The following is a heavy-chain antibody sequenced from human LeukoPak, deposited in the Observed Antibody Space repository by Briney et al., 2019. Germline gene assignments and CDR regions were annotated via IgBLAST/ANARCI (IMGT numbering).Heavy chain of an antibody. CDR1: GGSFIGYY. V-gene: IGHV4-59*01. D-gene: IGHD3-22*01. J-gene: IGHJ6*02. Sequence: SETLSLTCAVYGGSFIGYYWSWMRQPPAKELAWIGYIYYSGSTNYNPSLNSQVTISVDTSKSQFSMKLRSVTATGTAVYYCASRYYYDSSGYYDYYGMDVWGQGTTVTVSS. CDR2: IYYSGST. CDR3: ASRYYYDSSGYYDYYGMDV.